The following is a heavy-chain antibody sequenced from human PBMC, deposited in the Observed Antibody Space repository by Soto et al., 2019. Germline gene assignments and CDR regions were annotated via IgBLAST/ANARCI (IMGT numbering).Heavy chain of an antibody. Sequence: QVQLVESGGGVVQPGRSLRLSCAASGFTFSSYGMHWVRQAPGKGLEWVAVISYDGSNKYYADSVKGRFTISRDNSNNAQYMQMNSLRAEDTAVYYCAKADDSTDGVCYPRSISPFDYWGQGTLVTVSS. CDR2: ISYDGSNK. D-gene: IGHD2-8*01. CDR3: AKADDSTDGVCYPRSISPFDY. V-gene: IGHV3-30*18. J-gene: IGHJ4*02. CDR1: GFTFSSYG.